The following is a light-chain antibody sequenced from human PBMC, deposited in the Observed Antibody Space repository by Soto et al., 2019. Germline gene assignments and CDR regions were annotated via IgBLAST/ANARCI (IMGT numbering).Light chain of an antibody. J-gene: IGLJ1*01. CDR3: SSYAGNNIFV. CDR2: DVS. Sequence: QSALTQPRSVSGSPGQSVTISCTGTSSDVGGYNYVSWYQQYAGKAPKFMIYDVSKRPSGVPGRFSGSKSGNTASLTISGLQADDEADYYCSSYAGNNIFVFGTGTKLTVL. V-gene: IGLV2-11*01. CDR1: SSDVGGYNY.